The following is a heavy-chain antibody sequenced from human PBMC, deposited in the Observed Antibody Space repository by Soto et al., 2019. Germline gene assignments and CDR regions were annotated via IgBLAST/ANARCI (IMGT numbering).Heavy chain of an antibody. CDR2: FIPVLGVA. Sequence: QVQLVQSGAEVRKPGSSVKVSCKASGVTFSSYTISWVRQAPGQGLEWMGRFIPVLGVANYAPKFQARLTTIADEPTSTVYMDLSSLRSEDTAMYYATWLINADSDVSDFWGQGTFITVSS. D-gene: IGHD5-12*01. CDR1: GVTFSSYT. J-gene: IGHJ3*01. CDR3: TWLINADSDVSDF. V-gene: IGHV1-69*02.